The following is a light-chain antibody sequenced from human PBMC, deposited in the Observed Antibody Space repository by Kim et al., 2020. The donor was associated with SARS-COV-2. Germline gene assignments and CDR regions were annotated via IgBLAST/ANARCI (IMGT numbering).Light chain of an antibody. CDR1: QIINDNY. V-gene: IGKV3-20*01. CDR3: QQYDTSKT. Sequence: LYPGERATLSCRASQIINDNYLAWYQQKPGQAPRALIYDSTNRAPGIPDRFSGSGSGTDFTLTITKVEPEDSAVYYCQQYDTSKTFGQGTKVDIK. J-gene: IGKJ1*01. CDR2: DST.